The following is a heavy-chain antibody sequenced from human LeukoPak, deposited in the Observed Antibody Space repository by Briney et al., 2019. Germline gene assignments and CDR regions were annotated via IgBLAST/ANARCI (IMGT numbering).Heavy chain of an antibody. CDR1: GGSFSGYY. Sequence: SETLSLTCAVYGGSFSGYYWSWIRQPPGKGLEWVGEINHSGSTNYNPSLKSRVTISVDTSKNQFSLKLSSGTAADTAVYYCARGHSGYWGQGTPVTVSS. CDR3: ARGHSGY. D-gene: IGHD2-15*01. V-gene: IGHV4-34*01. CDR2: INHSGST. J-gene: IGHJ4*02.